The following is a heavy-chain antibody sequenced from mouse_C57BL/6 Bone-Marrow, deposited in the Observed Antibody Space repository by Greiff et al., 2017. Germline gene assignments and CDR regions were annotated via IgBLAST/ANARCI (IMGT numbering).Heavy chain of an antibody. V-gene: IGHV1-15*01. D-gene: IGHD1-1*01. CDR3: TRGRYYGSSSDY. Sequence: QVQLQQSGAELVRPGASVTLSCKASGYTFTDYEMHWVKQTPVHGLEWIGAVDPETGGTAYNQKFKGKAILTADKSSSTAYMELRSLTSEDSAVYYCTRGRYYGSSSDYWGQGTTLTVSS. CDR1: GYTFTDYE. CDR2: VDPETGGT. J-gene: IGHJ2*01.